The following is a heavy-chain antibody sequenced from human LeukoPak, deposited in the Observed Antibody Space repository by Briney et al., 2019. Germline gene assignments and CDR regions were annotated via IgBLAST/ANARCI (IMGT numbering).Heavy chain of an antibody. CDR3: ARGAEYSSSWRSNPGFDY. CDR1: VYAFTSCG. V-gene: IGHV1-18*01. CDR2: ISAYNGNT. D-gene: IGHD6-13*01. J-gene: IGHJ4*02. Sequence: AAVKVSCKASVYAFTSCGISWVRQAPGQGLEWIGWISAYNGNTNYAPKLQGRVTMTTDTSTSTAYMELRSLRSDDTAVYYCARGAEYSSSWRSNPGFDYWGQGTLVTVSS.